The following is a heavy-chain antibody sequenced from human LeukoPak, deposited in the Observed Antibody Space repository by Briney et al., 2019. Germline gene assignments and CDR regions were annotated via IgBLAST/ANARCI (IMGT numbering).Heavy chain of an antibody. CDR2: ISGSGSST. Sequence: GGSLRLSCAASGFTFSIYDMSWVRQAPGKGLEWVSAISGSGSSTYYADSVKGHFTISRDNSKNTLFLQMNSLRAEDTALYYCAKMKGATYHYYYAMDVWGKGTTVAVSS. CDR1: GFTFSIYD. V-gene: IGHV3-23*01. J-gene: IGHJ6*04. CDR3: AKMKGATYHYYYAMDV. D-gene: IGHD5-24*01.